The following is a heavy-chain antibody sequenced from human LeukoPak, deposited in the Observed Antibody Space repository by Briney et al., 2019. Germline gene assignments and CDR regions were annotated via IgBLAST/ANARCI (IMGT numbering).Heavy chain of an antibody. CDR2: IWYDGSNK. CDR1: GFTLSNYG. J-gene: IGHJ4*02. CDR3: ARDLDSGWYFDY. D-gene: IGHD6-19*01. V-gene: IGHV3-33*01. Sequence: GGFLRLSCAASGFTLSNYGVHWVRQAPGKGLEWVALIWYDGSNKYYTDSVKGRLTISRDNAKNSLYLQMNSLRAEDTAVYYCARDLDSGWYFDYWGQGTLVTVSS.